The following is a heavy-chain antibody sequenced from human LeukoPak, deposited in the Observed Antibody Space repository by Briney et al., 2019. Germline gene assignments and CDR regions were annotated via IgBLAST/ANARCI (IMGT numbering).Heavy chain of an antibody. CDR1: GGSISSGGYY. Sequence: PSETLSLTCTVSGGSISSGGYYWSWIRQHPGKGLEWIGYIYYSGSTYYNPSLKSRVTISVDTSKNQFSLKLSSVTAADTAVYYCARHEYRSHFDYWGQGTLVTVSS. J-gene: IGHJ4*02. CDR2: IYYSGST. V-gene: IGHV4-31*03. D-gene: IGHD6-13*01. CDR3: ARHEYRSHFDY.